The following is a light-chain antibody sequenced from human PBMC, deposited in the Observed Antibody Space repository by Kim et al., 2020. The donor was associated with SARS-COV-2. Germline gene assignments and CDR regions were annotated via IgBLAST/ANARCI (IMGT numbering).Light chain of an antibody. CDR2: DVS. Sequence: HSLTLSCTGTRGDVGGYNYVSWYQQHPGKAPNLMIYDVSNRPSGVSNRFSGSKSGNTASLTISGLQAEDEADYYCSSYTSSSTLHVFGTGTKVTVL. CDR1: RGDVGGYNY. J-gene: IGLJ1*01. V-gene: IGLV2-14*03. CDR3: SSYTSSSTLHV.